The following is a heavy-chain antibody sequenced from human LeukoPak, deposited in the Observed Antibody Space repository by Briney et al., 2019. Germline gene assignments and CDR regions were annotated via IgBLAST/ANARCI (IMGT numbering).Heavy chain of an antibody. CDR1: GFTFSSYG. CDR3: AKDQVDLGYYYYYGMDV. J-gene: IGHJ6*04. D-gene: IGHD3-9*01. Sequence: GGSLRLSCAASGFTFSSYGMHWVRHAPGKGLEWVAVISYDGSNKYYADSVKGRFTISRDNSANTLYLRMNSLRAEDTAVYYCAKDQVDLGYYYYYGMDVWGKGTTVTVSS. V-gene: IGHV3-30*18. CDR2: ISYDGSNK.